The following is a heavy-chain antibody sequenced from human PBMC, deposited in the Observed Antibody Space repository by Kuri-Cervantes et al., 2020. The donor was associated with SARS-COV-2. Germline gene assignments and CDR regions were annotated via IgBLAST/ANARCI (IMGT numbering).Heavy chain of an antibody. J-gene: IGHJ4*03. CDR1: GFTFSRYA. CDR2: IRGGGYTT. Sequence: GGSLRLSCAPSGFTFSRYAMIWVRQAPGKGLEWISAIRGGGYTTYYADSVKGRFTISRDNFKNTLYLQMNNLRAEDTAVYYCAKDPNGDYVGAFDSWGQGTLVTVSS. CDR3: AKDPNGDYVGAFDS. V-gene: IGHV3-23*01. D-gene: IGHD4-17*01.